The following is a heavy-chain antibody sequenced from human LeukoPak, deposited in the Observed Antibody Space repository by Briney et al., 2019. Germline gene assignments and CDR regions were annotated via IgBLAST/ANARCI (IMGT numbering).Heavy chain of an antibody. J-gene: IGHJ4*02. Sequence: GASVKVSCKASGGTFSSYAISWVRQAPGQGLEWMGGIIPIFGTANYAQKFQGRVTITTDESTSTAYMELSSLRSEDTAVYYCARESWFMTTVVYFDYWGQGTLVTVSS. CDR3: ARESWFMTTVVYFDY. V-gene: IGHV1-69*05. D-gene: IGHD4-23*01. CDR2: IIPIFGTA. CDR1: GGTFSSYA.